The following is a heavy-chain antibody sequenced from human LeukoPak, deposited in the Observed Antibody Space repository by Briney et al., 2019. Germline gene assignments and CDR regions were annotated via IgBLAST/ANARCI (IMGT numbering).Heavy chain of an antibody. V-gene: IGHV3-53*01. J-gene: IGHJ4*02. Sequence: GGSLRLSRAPSLVTATVDNMRTGPQAPGKGLEWVSIIYSGGRTYYADSVKGRFTISRDNSKNTLYLQMKSLRAEDTAVYYCAREHRRSTVSTICYWGQGTLVTVSS. CDR1: LVTATVDN. D-gene: IGHD3-3*01. CDR2: IYSGGRT. CDR3: AREHRRSTVSTICY.